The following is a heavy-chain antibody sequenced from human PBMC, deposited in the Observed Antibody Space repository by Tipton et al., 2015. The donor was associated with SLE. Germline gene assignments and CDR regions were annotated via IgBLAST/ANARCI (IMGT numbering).Heavy chain of an antibody. D-gene: IGHD6-19*01. V-gene: IGHV3-11*06. J-gene: IGHJ6*03. CDR2: ISPGSTYT. CDR1: GFTFSDYY. Sequence: SLRLSCAASGFTFSDYYVSWIRQAPGMGLEWVSYISPGSTYTNYAESVKGRFTISRDNAENSLYLQMNSLRAEDTAVDYCARDRLVVAGFYMDVWGKGTTVTVSS. CDR3: ARDRLVVAGFYMDV.